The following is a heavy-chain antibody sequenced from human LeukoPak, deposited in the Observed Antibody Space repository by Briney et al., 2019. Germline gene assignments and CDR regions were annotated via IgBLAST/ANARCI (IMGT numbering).Heavy chain of an antibody. D-gene: IGHD3-22*01. CDR2: IYPGDSDA. J-gene: IGHJ2*01. Sequence: GESLKISCKGSGYSFTTYWIAWVRQMPGKGLEWMGIIYPGDSDARYSPPFQGQVTISADKSITTAYLQWSSLKASDTAMYYCARVPYSSEYYYDWYIDLWGRGTLVTVSS. V-gene: IGHV5-51*01. CDR3: ARVPYSSEYYYDWYIDL. CDR1: GYSFTTYW.